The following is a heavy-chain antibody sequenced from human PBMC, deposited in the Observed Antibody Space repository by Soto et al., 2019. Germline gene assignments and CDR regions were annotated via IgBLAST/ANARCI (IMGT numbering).Heavy chain of an antibody. CDR2: INPSGGST. Sequence: ASVKVSCKTSGYTFTSYYMHWVRQAPGQGLEWMGIINPSGGSTTYAQRLQGRVTMTRDTSTSTIYMELSSLRSEDTALYYCARGPGNYYDSGGYLNYWGQ. D-gene: IGHD3-22*01. V-gene: IGHV1-46*03. CDR1: GYTFTSYY. CDR3: ARGPGNYYDSGGYLNY. J-gene: IGHJ4*01.